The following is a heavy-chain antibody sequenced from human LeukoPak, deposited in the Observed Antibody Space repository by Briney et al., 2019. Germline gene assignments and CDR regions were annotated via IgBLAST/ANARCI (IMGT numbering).Heavy chain of an antibody. J-gene: IGHJ4*02. CDR2: ISSNGGST. CDR1: GFTFSGYA. D-gene: IGHD2-15*01. CDR3: ARDYCSGGSCYSFDG. Sequence: GGSLRLSCAASGFTFSGYAMHWVRQAPGKGLEYVSAISSNGGSTYYANSVKGRFTISRDNSKNTLYLQMGSLRAEDMAVYYCARDYCSGGSCYSFDGWGQGTLVTVSS. V-gene: IGHV3-64*01.